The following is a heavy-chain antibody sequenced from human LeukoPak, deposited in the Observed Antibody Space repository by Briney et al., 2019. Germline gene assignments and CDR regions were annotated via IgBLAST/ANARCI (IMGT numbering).Heavy chain of an antibody. CDR3: AKRGNTISFFDP. D-gene: IGHD5-24*01. CDR2: PTGRGDSA. J-gene: IGHJ5*02. Sequence: GGSLRLSCGASGFTFSNYAMYWVRQAPGKGLEWVSGPTGRGDSAYYADSVKGRFTISRDNSKNTLYLEMNSLRADDTAVYYCAKRGNTISFFDPWGQGTLVTVTS. V-gene: IGHV3-23*01. CDR1: GFTFSNYA.